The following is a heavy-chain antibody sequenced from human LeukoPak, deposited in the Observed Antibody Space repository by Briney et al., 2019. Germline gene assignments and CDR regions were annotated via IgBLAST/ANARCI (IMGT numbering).Heavy chain of an antibody. V-gene: IGHV4-4*02. Sequence: SSETLSLTCAVSGGSISSSNWWSWVRQPPGKGLEWIGEIYHSGSTNYNPSLKSRVTISVDKSKNQFSLKLSSVTAADTAVYYCASNRDSSGWYRAYYYGMDVWGQGTTVTASS. J-gene: IGHJ6*02. CDR2: IYHSGST. CDR1: GGSISSSNW. D-gene: IGHD6-19*01. CDR3: ASNRDSSGWYRAYYYGMDV.